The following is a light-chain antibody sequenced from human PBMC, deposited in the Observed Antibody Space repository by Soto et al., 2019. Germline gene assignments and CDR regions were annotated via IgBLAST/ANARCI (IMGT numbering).Light chain of an antibody. J-gene: IGLJ1*01. CDR1: SSDVGGYNY. CDR2: EVT. Sequence: QSALTQPPSASGSPGQSVTISCTGTSSDVGGYNYVSWYQQHPGKAPKLMIYEVTKRPSGVPDRFSGSKSGNTASLTVSGLQAEDEADYYCCSYAGTNTRYLFGSGTKLTVL. CDR3: CSYAGTNTRYL. V-gene: IGLV2-8*01.